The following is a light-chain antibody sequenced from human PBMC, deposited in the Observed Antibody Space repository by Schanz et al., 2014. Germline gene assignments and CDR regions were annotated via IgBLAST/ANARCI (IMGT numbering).Light chain of an antibody. CDR2: EVS. J-gene: IGLJ3*02. V-gene: IGLV2-8*01. CDR1: SSDVGDYNY. Sequence: QSALTQPPSASGSPGQSVTISCTGTSSDVGDYNYVSWYQQHPGKAPKLMIYEVSKRPSGVPDRFSGSRSGNTASLTVSGLQAEDEADYYCSSHGGSRVFGGGTKLTV. CDR3: SSHGGSRV.